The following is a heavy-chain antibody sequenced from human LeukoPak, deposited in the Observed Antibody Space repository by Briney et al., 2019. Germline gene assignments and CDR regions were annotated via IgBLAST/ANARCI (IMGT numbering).Heavy chain of an antibody. CDR2: MNRDGSER. J-gene: IGHJ6*02. V-gene: IGHV3-7*01. D-gene: IGHD3-16*01. CDR3: AGDGGFIRFGGQDV. Sequence: GGSLRLSCAASGFTFRNYWMSWVRQAPGKGLEWVANMNRDGSERYHVDSMGGRFTISRDNAKNSLYLQLNGLRLEDTAVYYCAGDGGFIRFGGQDVWGQGTTVTVS. CDR1: GFTFRNYW.